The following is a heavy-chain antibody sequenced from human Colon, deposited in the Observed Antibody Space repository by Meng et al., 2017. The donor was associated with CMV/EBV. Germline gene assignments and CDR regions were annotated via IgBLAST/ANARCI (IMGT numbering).Heavy chain of an antibody. CDR3: ARTDAESSGWYGGLDY. CDR1: GYTFTNYY. V-gene: IGHV1-46*01. J-gene: IGHJ4*02. CDR2: INSSGGST. D-gene: IGHD6-19*01. Sequence: ASVKVSCKASGYTFTNYYMHWVRQAPGQGYEWMGEINSSGGSTSHAQKFQGRLTMTRDTSTSTVYMELSSLRSEDTAVYYCARTDAESSGWYGGLDYWGQGTLVTVSS.